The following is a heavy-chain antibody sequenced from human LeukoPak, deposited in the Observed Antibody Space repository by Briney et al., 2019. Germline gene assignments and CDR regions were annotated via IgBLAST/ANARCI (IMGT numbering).Heavy chain of an antibody. Sequence: SVNVSCTASGGTLSSYATSWVRQAPGQGLEWMGGIIPIFGTANYAQKFQGRVTITADESTSTAYMELSSLRSEDTAVYYCARGRDYGGNWDFDYWGQGTLVTVSS. CDR1: GGTLSSYA. V-gene: IGHV1-69*13. J-gene: IGHJ4*02. D-gene: IGHD4-23*01. CDR3: ARGRDYGGNWDFDY. CDR2: IIPIFGTA.